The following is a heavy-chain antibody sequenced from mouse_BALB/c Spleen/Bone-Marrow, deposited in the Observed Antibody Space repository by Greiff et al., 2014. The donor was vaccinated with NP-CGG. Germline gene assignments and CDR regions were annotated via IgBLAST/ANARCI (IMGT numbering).Heavy chain of an antibody. D-gene: IGHD2-4*01. V-gene: IGHV2-6-7*01. CDR3: ARALYDYDDLYCAMDY. CDR1: GFSLTGYG. CDR2: IWGDGST. J-gene: IGHJ4*01. Sequence: VQVVESGPGLVASSQSLSITCTVSGFSLTGYGVNWVRQPPGEGLEWLGMIWGDGSTDYNSALKSRLSISKDNSKSQVFLKMNSLQTDDTARYYCARALYDYDDLYCAMDYWGQGTSVTVSS.